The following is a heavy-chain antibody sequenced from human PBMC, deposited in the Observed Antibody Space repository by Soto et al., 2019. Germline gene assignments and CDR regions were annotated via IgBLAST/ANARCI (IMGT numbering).Heavy chain of an antibody. CDR3: AKVGSYYENDVYWYFDL. V-gene: IGHV3-23*01. CDR1: GFTFSSYA. CDR2: ITGSGGYT. Sequence: EVQLLESGGGLVQPGGSLRLSCAASGFTFSSYAMTWVRQAPGKGLEWVSAITGSGGYTNYADSVKGRFTMSRDNSKNTLYLQMKSLRAVDTAVYYCAKVGSYYENDVYWYFDLWGRGTLVTVSS. J-gene: IGHJ2*01. D-gene: IGHD3-22*01.